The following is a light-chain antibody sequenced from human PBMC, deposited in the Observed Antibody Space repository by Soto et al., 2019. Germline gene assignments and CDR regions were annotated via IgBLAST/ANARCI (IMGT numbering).Light chain of an antibody. CDR1: QGCSSY. CDR2: AAS. Sequence: DIQLTQSPSFLSASVGDRVTITCRASQGCSSYLAWYQQKPGKAPKLLIYAASTMQSGVPSRFSGSGSGTEFTLTISSLQPEDFATYYCEQLNSYPYTFGQGTKLEIK. V-gene: IGKV1-9*01. J-gene: IGKJ2*01. CDR3: EQLNSYPYT.